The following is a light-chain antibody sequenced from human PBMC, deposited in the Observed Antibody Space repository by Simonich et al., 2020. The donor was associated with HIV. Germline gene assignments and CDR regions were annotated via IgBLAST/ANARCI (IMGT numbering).Light chain of an antibody. CDR1: QSVSNN. J-gene: IGKJ4*01. CDR3: QQYGSSPVT. V-gene: IGKV3-15*01. CDR2: GAS. Sequence: EIVLTQSPATLSLSPGERATLSCRASQSVSNNLAWYQQKPGQAPRLLIYGASTRATGIPARFSGGGSGTEFTLTISSMQSEDFAVYYCQQYGSSPVTFGGGTKVEIK.